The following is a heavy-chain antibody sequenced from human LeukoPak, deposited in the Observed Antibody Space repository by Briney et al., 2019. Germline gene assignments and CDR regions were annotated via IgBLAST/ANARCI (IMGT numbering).Heavy chain of an antibody. V-gene: IGHV3-64*04. D-gene: IGHD2-2*01. Sequence: GGSLTLSCSASGFTFNNYAMHWVRQAPGKGLEYVSGINNNGGSTQYADSVKGRFTISRDNSKNTLYLQMNSLRAEDTAVYYCARLFKVVPAAIHTWGQGTLVTVSS. CDR1: GFTFNNYA. CDR2: INNNGGST. J-gene: IGHJ5*02. CDR3: ARLFKVVPAAIHT.